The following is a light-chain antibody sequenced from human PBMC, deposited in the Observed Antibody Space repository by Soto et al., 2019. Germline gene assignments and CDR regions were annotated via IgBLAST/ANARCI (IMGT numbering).Light chain of an antibody. J-gene: IGKJ4*01. CDR1: QTVGSY. CDR2: DAS. CDR3: HQRNNWPT. Sequence: EIVLTQSPATLSLSPGERATLSCRASQTVGSYLAWYQQKPAQAPRLLIYDASNSGTGIPARFSGSWSGADFTLTISSLEPEDFAVYYCHQRNNWPTFGGGTKVEIK. V-gene: IGKV3-11*01.